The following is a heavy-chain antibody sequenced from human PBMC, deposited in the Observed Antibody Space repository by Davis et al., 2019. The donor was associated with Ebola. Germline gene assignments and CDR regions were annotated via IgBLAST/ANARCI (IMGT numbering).Heavy chain of an antibody. CDR3: ASPSKLLWFGESFDY. CDR1: RYCLTGYY. CDR2: INPNSGGP. J-gene: IGHJ4*02. Sequence: SVKVSCKASRYCLTGYYMHWVRQAPGQGLAWMGRINPNSGGPNYAQKFQGRVTMTRDTSISTAYMELSRLRSDDTAVYYCASPSKLLWFGESFDYWGQGTLVTVSS. V-gene: IGHV1-2*06. D-gene: IGHD3-10*01.